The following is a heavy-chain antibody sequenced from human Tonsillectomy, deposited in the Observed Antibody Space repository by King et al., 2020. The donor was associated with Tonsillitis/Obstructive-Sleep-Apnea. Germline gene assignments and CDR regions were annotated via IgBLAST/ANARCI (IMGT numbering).Heavy chain of an antibody. CDR2: INTNTGNP. CDR3: ESVLGDGYTTLLDY. J-gene: IGHJ4*02. CDR1: GYTFTSYA. V-gene: IGHV7-4-1*02. Sequence: VQLVQSGSELKKPGASVKVSCKASGYTFTSYAMNWVRQAPGQGLEWMGWINTNTGNPTYAQGFTGRFVFSLDTSVSTAYLQISSLKAEVTTVYYCESVLGDGYTTLLDYWGQGTLVTVSS. D-gene: IGHD5-24*01.